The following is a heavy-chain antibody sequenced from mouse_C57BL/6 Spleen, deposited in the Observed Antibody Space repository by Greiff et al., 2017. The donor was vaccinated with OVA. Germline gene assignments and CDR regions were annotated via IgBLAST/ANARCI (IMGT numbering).Heavy chain of an antibody. V-gene: IGHV3-6*01. CDR3: ARGPYYGSSHWYFDV. D-gene: IGHD1-1*01. Sequence: EVKLQESGPGLVKPSQSLSLTCSVTGYSITSGYYWNWIRQFPGNKLEWMGYISYDGSNNYNPSLKNRISITRDTSKNQFFLKLNSVTTEDTATYYCARGPYYGSSHWYFDVWGTGTTVTVSS. CDR1: GYSITSGYY. CDR2: ISYDGSN. J-gene: IGHJ1*03.